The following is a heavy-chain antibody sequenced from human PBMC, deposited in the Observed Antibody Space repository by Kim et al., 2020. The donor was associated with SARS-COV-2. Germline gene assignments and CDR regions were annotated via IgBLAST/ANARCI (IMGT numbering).Heavy chain of an antibody. Sequence: ADSVQGRFPISRDNSKNTLYLQMNSLRAEDTAVYYCARDLGAAAVSYFDYWGQGTLVTVSS. CDR3: ARDLGAAAVSYFDY. J-gene: IGHJ4*02. D-gene: IGHD6-13*01. V-gene: IGHV3-30*07.